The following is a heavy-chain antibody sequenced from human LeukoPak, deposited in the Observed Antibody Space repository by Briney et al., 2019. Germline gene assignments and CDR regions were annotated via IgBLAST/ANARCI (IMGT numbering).Heavy chain of an antibody. CDR2: INPNSGGT. V-gene: IGHV1-2*02. J-gene: IGHJ6*02. CDR3: ARDPTNYDFDYYYGMDV. D-gene: IGHD3-3*01. CDR1: GYTLTGYY. Sequence: ASVKVSCKASGYTLTGYYMHWVRQAPGQGLEWMGWINPNSGGTNYAQKFQGRVTMTRDTSISTAYMELSRLRSDDTAVYYCARDPTNYDFDYYYGMDVWGQGTTVTVSS.